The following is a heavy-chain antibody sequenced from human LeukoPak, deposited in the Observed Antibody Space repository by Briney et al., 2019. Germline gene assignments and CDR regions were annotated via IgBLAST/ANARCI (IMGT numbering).Heavy chain of an antibody. V-gene: IGHV3-7*02. Sequence: GGSLRLSCAASGFTFTSHWMSWVRQPPGKGLEWVANINQDASEKYYVDSVKGRFTISRDNAKNSLYLQMKSLGAEDTAVYYCARHKDTAMASNFDYWGQGTLVTVSS. D-gene: IGHD5-18*01. CDR2: INQDASEK. CDR3: ARHKDTAMASNFDY. CDR1: GFTFTSHW. J-gene: IGHJ4*02.